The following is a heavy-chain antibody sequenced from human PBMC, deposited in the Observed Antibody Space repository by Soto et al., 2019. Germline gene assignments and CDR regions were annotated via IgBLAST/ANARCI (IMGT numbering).Heavy chain of an antibody. D-gene: IGHD2-15*01. J-gene: IGHJ6*03. Sequence: GGSLRLSCAASGFTFSSYWMSWVRQAPGKGLEWVANIKQDGSEKYYVDSVKGRFTISRGNAKNSLYLQMNSLRAEDTAVYYCARDGTGYCSGGSCNTINYYYYYMDVWGKGTTVTVSS. CDR3: ARDGTGYCSGGSCNTINYYYYYMDV. V-gene: IGHV3-7*01. CDR1: GFTFSSYW. CDR2: IKQDGSEK.